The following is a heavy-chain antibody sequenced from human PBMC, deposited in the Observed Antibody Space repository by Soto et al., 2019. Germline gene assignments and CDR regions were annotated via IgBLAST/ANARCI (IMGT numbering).Heavy chain of an antibody. CDR1: GFAFSSYG. CDR2: IWYDGSNK. D-gene: IGHD5-18*01. CDR3: ARDDVPNVDTFMVIDYY. J-gene: IGHJ6*01. V-gene: IGHV3-33*01. Sequence: GGSLRLSCAAWGFAFSSYGMHWVRQAPGKGLEWVAVIWYDGSNKYYADSVKGRFTISRDNSKNTLYLQMNSLRAEDTAVYYCARDDVPNVDTFMVIDYY.